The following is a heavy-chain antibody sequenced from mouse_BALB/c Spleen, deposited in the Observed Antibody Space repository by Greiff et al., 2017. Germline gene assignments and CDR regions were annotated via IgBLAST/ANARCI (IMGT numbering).Heavy chain of an antibody. V-gene: IGHV1-54*01. CDR3: ARYQTARASYYAMDY. J-gene: IGHJ4*01. CDR1: GYAFTNYL. D-gene: IGHD3-2*01. CDR2: INPGSGGT. Sequence: VQLQQSGAELVRPGTSVKVSCKASGYAFTNYLIEWVKQRPGQGLEWIGVINPGSGGTNYNEKFKGKATLTADKSSSTAYMQLSSLTSDDSAVYFCARYQTARASYYAMDYWGQGTSVTVSS.